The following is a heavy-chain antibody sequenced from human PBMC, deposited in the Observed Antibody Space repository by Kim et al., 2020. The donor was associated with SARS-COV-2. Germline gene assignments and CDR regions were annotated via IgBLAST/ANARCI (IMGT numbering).Heavy chain of an antibody. J-gene: IGHJ5*02. CDR3: ARVVVVAAFRWFDP. Sequence: NPTLKNRVTISVDTPKNQFSLQLNSVTAADTAWYYCARVVVVAAFRWFDPWGQGALVTVSS. D-gene: IGHD2-15*01. V-gene: IGHV4-61*02.